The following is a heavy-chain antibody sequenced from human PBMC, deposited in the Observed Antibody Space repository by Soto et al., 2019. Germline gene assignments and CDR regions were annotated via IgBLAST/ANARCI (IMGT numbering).Heavy chain of an antibody. Sequence: KFCCQISAYSFTCYWLGWVRQILGRGLQRMRINYPGDHDTRYSPPFQGKVTISANTSISTAYLQWSSLKAADTVMYYCARRRYYDGNCCHDFDIWGQGTMVTVSS. V-gene: IGHV5-51*01. D-gene: IGHD3-22*01. CDR3: ARRRYYDGNCCHDFDI. J-gene: IGHJ3*02. CDR1: AYSFTCYW. CDR2: NYPGDHDT.